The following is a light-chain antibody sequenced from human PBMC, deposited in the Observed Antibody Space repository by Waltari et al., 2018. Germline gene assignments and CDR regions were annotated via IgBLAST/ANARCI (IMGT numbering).Light chain of an antibody. CDR3: QSYDNSLTTWV. CDR1: RSNIGANFD. CDR2: GNT. J-gene: IGLJ3*02. Sequence: QSVLTQPPSVSGAPGQRVTISCAGRRSNIGANFDVTAYQQVPGKAPTLLIHGNTNRPSGVPGLFSGSKSGTSASLAITGLQPDDEADYYCQSYDNSLTTWVFGGGTTLTVL. V-gene: IGLV1-40*01.